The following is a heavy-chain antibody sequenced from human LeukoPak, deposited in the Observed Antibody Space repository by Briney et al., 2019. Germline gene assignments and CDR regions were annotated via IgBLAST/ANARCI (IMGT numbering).Heavy chain of an antibody. V-gene: IGHV4-39*07. CDR2: IYYSGST. D-gene: IGHD2-15*01. CDR3: ARDGLGYCSGGSCYFYFDY. J-gene: IGHJ4*02. Sequence: SQTLSLTCTVSGGSISSGDYYWSWIRQPPGRGLEWIGSIYYSGSTYYNPSLKSRVTISVDTSKNQFSLKLSSVTAADTAVYYCARDGLGYCSGGSCYFYFDYWGQGTLVTVSS. CDR1: GGSISSGDYY.